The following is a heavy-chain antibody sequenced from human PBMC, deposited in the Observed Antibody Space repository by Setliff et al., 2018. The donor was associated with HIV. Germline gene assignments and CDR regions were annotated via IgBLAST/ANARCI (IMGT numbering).Heavy chain of an antibody. V-gene: IGHV4-39*01. CDR1: GDSIFTSTYY. Sequence: SETLSLTCSVSGDSIFTSTYYWGWIRQPPGKRLEWIGSIYYSGNTYYNPSLKSRVTISVDTSKDQFFLNLSSVTATDSAVYYCARLGRPYSGQGWFDPWGQGTLVTVSS. D-gene: IGHD5-12*01. CDR2: IYYSGNT. CDR3: ARLGRPYSGQGWFDP. J-gene: IGHJ5*02.